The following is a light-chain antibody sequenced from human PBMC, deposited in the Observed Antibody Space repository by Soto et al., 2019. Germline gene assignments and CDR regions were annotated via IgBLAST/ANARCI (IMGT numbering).Light chain of an antibody. CDR3: QHYGSTPWT. J-gene: IGKJ1*01. CDR2: ETS. CDR1: QNIRSN. V-gene: IGKV3-15*01. Sequence: EIVMTQSPGTLSVSPGERATLSCRASQNIRSNLAWYQQKPGQAPRLLIYETSIRAPGIPARFSGSGSGTEFTLTISSLQSEDFAVYYCQHYGSTPWTFGQGTKVEIK.